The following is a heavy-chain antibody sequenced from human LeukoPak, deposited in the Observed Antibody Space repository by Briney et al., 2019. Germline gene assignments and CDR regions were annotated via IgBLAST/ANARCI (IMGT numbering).Heavy chain of an antibody. J-gene: IGHJ4*02. CDR3: ARKSGPYYDSSAYYHFDY. D-gene: IGHD3-22*01. CDR2: MRQDGSEK. CDR1: GFTFSSYW. Sequence: GGSLRLSCAASGFTFSSYWMSWVRLAPGKGLEWVANMRQDGSEKYYVDSAKGRFTISRDNAKNSLYLLLNSLRAEDTAVYYCARKSGPYYDSSAYYHFDYWGQGTLVTVSS. V-gene: IGHV3-7*01.